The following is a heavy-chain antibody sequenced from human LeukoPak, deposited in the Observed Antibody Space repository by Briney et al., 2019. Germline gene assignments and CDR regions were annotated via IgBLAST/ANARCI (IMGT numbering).Heavy chain of an antibody. D-gene: IGHD6-13*01. Sequence: PGGSLRLSCAASGFTFSSYGMHWVRQAPGKGLVWVSRINSDGTNTTYADSVKGRFTLSRDNAKNMVYLQMNSLGVEDTAVYYCTRGGSSRYTITYWGQGTLVTVSS. CDR3: TRGGSSRYTITY. V-gene: IGHV3-74*01. J-gene: IGHJ4*02. CDR2: INSDGTNT. CDR1: GFTFSSYG.